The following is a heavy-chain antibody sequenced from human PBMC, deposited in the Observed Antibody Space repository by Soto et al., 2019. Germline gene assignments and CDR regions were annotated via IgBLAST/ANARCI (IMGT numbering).Heavy chain of an antibody. CDR3: AREYSLLYGSGRRDAFDI. D-gene: IGHD3-10*01. J-gene: IGHJ3*02. CDR2: IIPILGIA. CDR1: GGTFSSYT. V-gene: IGHV1-69*08. Sequence: QVQLVQSGAEVKKPGSSVKVSCKASGGTFSSYTISWVRQAPGQGLEWMGRIIPILGIANYAQKFQGRVTITADKSTSTAYMELSSLRSEDTAVYYCAREYSLLYGSGRRDAFDIWGQGTMVTVSS.